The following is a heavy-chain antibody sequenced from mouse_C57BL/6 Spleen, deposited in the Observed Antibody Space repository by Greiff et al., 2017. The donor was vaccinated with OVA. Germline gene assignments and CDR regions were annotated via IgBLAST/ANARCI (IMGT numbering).Heavy chain of an antibody. D-gene: IGHD4-1*01. CDR3: TREGVGRGNFDY. J-gene: IGHJ2*01. CDR1: GYTFTSYW. Sequence: VHVKQSGTVLARPGASVKMSCKTSGYTFTSYWMHWVKQRPGQGLEWIGAIYPGNSDTSYNQKFKGKAKLTAVTSASTAYMELSSLTNEDSAVYYCTREGVGRGNFDYWGQGTTLTVSS. V-gene: IGHV1-5*01. CDR2: IYPGNSDT.